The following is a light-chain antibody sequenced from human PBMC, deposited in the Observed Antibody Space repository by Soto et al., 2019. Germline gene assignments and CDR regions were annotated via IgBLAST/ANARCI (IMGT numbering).Light chain of an antibody. V-gene: IGLV2-14*01. Sequence: QSDLGRHASVSGSPGQSITTPCPGTNNDVGGYNYVSWYQQHPGKAPKLMIYDVSNRPSGVSNRFSGSKSGNTASLTISGLQAEDEADYYCSSYTSSSTLYVFGTGTKVTVL. CDR2: DVS. J-gene: IGLJ1*01. CDR1: NNDVGGYNY. CDR3: SSYTSSSTLYV.